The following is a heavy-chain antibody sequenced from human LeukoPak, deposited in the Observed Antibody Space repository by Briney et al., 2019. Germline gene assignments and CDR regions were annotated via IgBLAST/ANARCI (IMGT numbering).Heavy chain of an antibody. Sequence: GGSLRLSCAASGFTFSSYGMHWVRQAPGKGLEWVAVIWYDGSNKYYADSVKGRFTISRDNAKNSLYLQMNSLRAEDTAVYYCARDVAPAASHLDYWGQGTLVTVSS. D-gene: IGHD2-15*01. V-gene: IGHV3-33*01. J-gene: IGHJ4*02. CDR1: GFTFSSYG. CDR2: IWYDGSNK. CDR3: ARDVAPAASHLDY.